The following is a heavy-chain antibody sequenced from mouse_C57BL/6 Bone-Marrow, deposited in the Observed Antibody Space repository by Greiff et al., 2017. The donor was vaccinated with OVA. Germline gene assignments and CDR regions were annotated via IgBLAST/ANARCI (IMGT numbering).Heavy chain of an antibody. CDR1: GFTFSDYY. V-gene: IGHV5-16*01. CDR3: ARDRVGSRDWYFDV. CDR2: INYDGSST. D-gene: IGHD1-1*01. Sequence: EVQVVESEGGLVQPGSSMKLSCTASGFTFSDYYMAWVRQVPEKGLEWVANINYDGSSTYYLDSLKSRFIISRDNAKNILYLQMSSLKSEDTATYYCARDRVGSRDWYFDVWGTGTTVTVSS. J-gene: IGHJ1*03.